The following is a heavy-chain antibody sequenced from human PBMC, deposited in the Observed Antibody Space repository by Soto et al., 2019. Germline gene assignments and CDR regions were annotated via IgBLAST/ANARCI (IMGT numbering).Heavy chain of an antibody. CDR1: GFTLTSYR. CDR3: ARDTPPIDY. J-gene: IGHJ4*02. V-gene: IGHV1-18*01. Sequence: QVQLVQSGAEVKKPGASVKVSCKASGFTLTSYRISWGRQAPGQGLEWMGWISAYNGNRNYAQNLHGRVTMTTDTSTSTAYMELRSLRSDDTAVYYCARDTPPIDYWGQGTLVTVSS. CDR2: ISAYNGNR.